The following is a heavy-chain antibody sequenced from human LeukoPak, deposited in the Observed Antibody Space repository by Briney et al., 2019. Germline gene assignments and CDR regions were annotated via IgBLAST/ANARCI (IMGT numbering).Heavy chain of an antibody. CDR3: ARANYYDTSGYSRGAFDI. J-gene: IGHJ3*02. V-gene: IGHV4-38-2*02. D-gene: IGHD3-22*01. Sequence: SETLSLTCSVSGYSISSGFYWGWIRQPPGKGLECIGSMFHSGSTYYNPSLKSRVTITVDTSKNQFSLKLSSVTAADTAVYYCARANYYDTSGYSRGAFDIWGQGTMVTVSS. CDR2: MFHSGST. CDR1: GYSISSGFY.